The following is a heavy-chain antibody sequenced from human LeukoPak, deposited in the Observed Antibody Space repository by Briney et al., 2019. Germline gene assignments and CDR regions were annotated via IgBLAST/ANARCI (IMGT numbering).Heavy chain of an antibody. CDR1: GFSFSSHG. J-gene: IGHJ4*02. CDR3: ARNSGYDLWRAVCWDY. V-gene: IGHV3-7*01. Sequence: GGSLRLSCAASGFSFSSHGMSCVRQARGGGLEWVANIKQDGSEKYYVDSVKGRFTISRDNAKNSLYLQMNSLRAEDTAVYYCARNSGYDLWRAVCWDYWGQGTLVTVSS. CDR2: IKQDGSEK. D-gene: IGHD5-12*01.